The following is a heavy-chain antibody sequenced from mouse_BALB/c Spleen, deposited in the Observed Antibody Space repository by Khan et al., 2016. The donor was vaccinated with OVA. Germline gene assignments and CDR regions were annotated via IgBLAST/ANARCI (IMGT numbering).Heavy chain of an antibody. CDR2: IWAGGGT. Sequence: QVQLKESGPGLVAPSQSLSITCTVSGFSLTSYGVHWVRQPPGKGLEWRGVIWAGGGTNYNSALMYRRSISKDTSKSQVYLKMNVLQTDDTAMYFFARLGDIWGQGTTLTVSS. CDR3: ARLGDI. D-gene: IGHD3-1*01. V-gene: IGHV2-9*02. CDR1: GFSLTSYG. J-gene: IGHJ2*01.